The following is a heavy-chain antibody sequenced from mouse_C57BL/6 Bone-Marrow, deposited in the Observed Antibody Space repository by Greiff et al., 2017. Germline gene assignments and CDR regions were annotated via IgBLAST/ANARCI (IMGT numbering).Heavy chain of an antibody. V-gene: IGHV1-82*01. CDR2: IYPGDGDT. CDR1: GYAFSSSW. CDR3: ARSGDGYYFYYFDY. D-gene: IGHD2-3*01. J-gene: IGHJ2*01. Sequence: VKVVESGPELVKPGASVKISCKASGYAFSSSWMNWVKQRPGKGLEWIGRIYPGDGDTNYNGKFKGKATLTADKSSSTAYMQLSSLTSEDSAVYFCARSGDGYYFYYFDYWGQGTTRTVSS.